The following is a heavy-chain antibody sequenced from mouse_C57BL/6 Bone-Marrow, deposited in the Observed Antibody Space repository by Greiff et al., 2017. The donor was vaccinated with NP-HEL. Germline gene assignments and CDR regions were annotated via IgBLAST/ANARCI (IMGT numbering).Heavy chain of an antibody. Sequence: QVQLQQSGPELVKPGASVKISCKASGYAFSSSWMNWVKQRPGKGLEWIGRIYPGDGDTNYNGKFKGKATLTADKSSSTAYMQLSSLTSEDSAVYFCATYDGYYWGQGTTLTVSS. V-gene: IGHV1-82*01. CDR2: IYPGDGDT. CDR3: ATYDGYY. J-gene: IGHJ2*01. CDR1: GYAFSSSW. D-gene: IGHD2-3*01.